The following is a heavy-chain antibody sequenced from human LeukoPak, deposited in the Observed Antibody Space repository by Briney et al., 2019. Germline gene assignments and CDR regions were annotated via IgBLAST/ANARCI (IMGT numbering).Heavy chain of an antibody. J-gene: IGHJ5*02. CDR3: ARHSSSFLFPFDP. CDR1: DYSITSGYY. D-gene: IGHD6-6*01. V-gene: IGHV4-38-2*02. CDR2: IYHSGST. Sequence: PSETLSLTCTVSDYSITSGYYWGWIRQPPGKGLEWIGSIYHSGSTYYNPSLKSRVTISVDTSKDQFSLKLSSVTAADTAVYYCARHSSSFLFPFDPWGQGTLVTVSS.